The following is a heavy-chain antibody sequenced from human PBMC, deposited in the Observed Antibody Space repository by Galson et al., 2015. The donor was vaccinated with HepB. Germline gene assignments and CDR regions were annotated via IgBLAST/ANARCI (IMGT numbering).Heavy chain of an antibody. D-gene: IGHD1-26*01. CDR2: FDPEDGKT. V-gene: IGHV1-24*01. CDR1: GYTLTELS. CDR3: ATGSGSYYLGLAEYFQH. Sequence: SVKVSCKVPGYTLTELSMHWVRQAPGKGLEWMGGFDPEDGKTIYAQKFQGRVTMTEDTSTDTAYMELSSLRSEDTAVYYCATGSGSYYLGLAEYFQHWGQGTLVTVSS. J-gene: IGHJ1*01.